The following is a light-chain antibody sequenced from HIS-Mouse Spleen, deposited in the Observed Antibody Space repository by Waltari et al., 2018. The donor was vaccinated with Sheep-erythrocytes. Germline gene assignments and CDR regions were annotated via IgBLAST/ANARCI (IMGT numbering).Light chain of an antibody. CDR2: QDS. V-gene: IGLV3-1*01. CDR3: QSADSSGTSYV. CDR1: KLGDKY. Sequence: SYELTQPPSVSVSPGQTASITCSGDKLGDKYACWYQQKPGQSPVLVIYQDSKRPSGIPERFSGSNSGNTATLTISGTQAMDEADYYCQSADSSGTSYVFGTGTKVTVL. J-gene: IGLJ1*01.